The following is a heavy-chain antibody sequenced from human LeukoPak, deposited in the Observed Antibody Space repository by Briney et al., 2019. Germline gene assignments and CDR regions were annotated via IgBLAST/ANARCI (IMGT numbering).Heavy chain of an antibody. D-gene: IGHD5-18*01. Sequence: SVKISCKASGFSFTNSAVQWVRQARGQRLEWIGWIVVGSGNTIYVQKFQERVTITRDMSTSTAYMELSSLRSEDTAVYYCAAAYIGGAMVTNAFDIWGQGTMVTVSS. V-gene: IGHV1-58*01. CDR1: GFSFTNSA. J-gene: IGHJ3*02. CDR2: IVVGSGNT. CDR3: AAAYIGGAMVTNAFDI.